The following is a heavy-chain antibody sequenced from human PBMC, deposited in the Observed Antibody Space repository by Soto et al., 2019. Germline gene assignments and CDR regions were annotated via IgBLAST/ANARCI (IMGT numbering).Heavy chain of an antibody. CDR2: INHSGST. D-gene: IGHD6-13*01. Sequence: PSETLSLTCAVYGGSFSGYYWSWIRHPPGKGLEWIGEINHSGSTNYNPSLKSRVTISVDTSKNQFSLKLSSVTAADTAVYYCAREVAAASFYYYYYGMDVWGQGTTVTVSS. CDR3: AREVAAASFYYYYYGMDV. CDR1: GGSFSGYY. J-gene: IGHJ6*02. V-gene: IGHV4-34*01.